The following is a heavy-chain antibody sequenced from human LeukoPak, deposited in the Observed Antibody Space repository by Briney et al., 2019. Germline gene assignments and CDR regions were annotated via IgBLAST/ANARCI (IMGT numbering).Heavy chain of an antibody. CDR3: ARDQDDYGGNSPLGY. J-gene: IGHJ4*02. CDR2: TNTDGSST. V-gene: IGHV3-74*01. Sequence: GGSLRLSCAASGFTFSSYGMHWVRQAPGKGLVWVSRTNTDGSSTSYADSVKGRFTISRDNAKNTLYLQMNSLRAEDTAVYYCARDQDDYGGNSPLGYWGQGTLVTVSS. CDR1: GFTFSSYG. D-gene: IGHD4-23*01.